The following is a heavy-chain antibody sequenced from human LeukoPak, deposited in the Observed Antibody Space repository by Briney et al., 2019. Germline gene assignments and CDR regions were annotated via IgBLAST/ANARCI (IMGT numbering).Heavy chain of an antibody. V-gene: IGHV3-48*03. CDR3: ARVVDTGYDPDY. J-gene: IGHJ4*02. Sequence: GGSLRLSCAASGFTFSSYEMNWVRQAPGKGLEGVSYISSGGRTIRYADSVEGRFTISRDNAKKSVFLQMNGLRAEDTAVYYCARVVDTGYDPDYWGLGTLVTVSS. CDR2: ISSGGRTI. CDR1: GFTFSSYE. D-gene: IGHD5-12*01.